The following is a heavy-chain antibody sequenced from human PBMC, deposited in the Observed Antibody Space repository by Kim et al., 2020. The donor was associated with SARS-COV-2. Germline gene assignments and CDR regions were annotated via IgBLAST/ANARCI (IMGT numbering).Heavy chain of an antibody. D-gene: IGHD1-26*01. J-gene: IGHJ4*02. CDR2: ISYDGSNK. CDR1: GFTFSSYA. CDR3: ARDGGYSGSYYTDY. V-gene: IGHV3-30*04. Sequence: GGSLRLSCAASGFTFSSYAMHWVRQAPGKGLEWVAVISYDGSNKYYADSVKGRFTISRDNSKNTLYLQMNSLRAEDTAVYYCARDGGYSGSYYTDYWGQGTLVTVSS.